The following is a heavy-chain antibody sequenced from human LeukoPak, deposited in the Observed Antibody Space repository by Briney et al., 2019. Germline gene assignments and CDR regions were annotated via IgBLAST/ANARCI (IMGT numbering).Heavy chain of an antibody. CDR3: ARRSAGYGDSGYFDL. V-gene: IGHV4-39*01. Sequence: PSETLSLTCTVSGGSISSSSYYWGWIRQPPGKGLEWIGSIYYSRSTYYNPSLKSRVTISVDTSKNQFSLKLSSVTAADTAVYYCARRSAGYGDSGYFDLWGRGTLVTVSS. CDR2: IYYSRST. CDR1: GGSISSSSYY. J-gene: IGHJ2*01. D-gene: IGHD4-17*01.